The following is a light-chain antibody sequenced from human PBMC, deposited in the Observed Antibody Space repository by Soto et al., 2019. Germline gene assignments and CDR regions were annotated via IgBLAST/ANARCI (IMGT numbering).Light chain of an antibody. Sequence: DIQMTQSPSSLSVSVGDRVTITCRASQSIVSYLNWYQRKLGKAPKLLIYTASNLQRGVPSRFSGSGSGTDFTLTISNLQPEDFATYYCQQSYSTPRTFGQGTKLEIK. V-gene: IGKV1-39*01. J-gene: IGKJ2*02. CDR1: QSIVSY. CDR3: QQSYSTPRT. CDR2: TAS.